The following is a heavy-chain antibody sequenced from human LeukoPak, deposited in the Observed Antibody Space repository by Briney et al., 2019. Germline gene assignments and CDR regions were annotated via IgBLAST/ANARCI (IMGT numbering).Heavy chain of an antibody. J-gene: IGHJ5*02. Sequence: PSETLSLTCTLSGDSINSGGYCWNWFRQLPGKGLEWIVYIYSSGNTFYNPSLKSRVTISVDKSKNQFSLKLSSVTAADTAVYYCARFGLHNYYDSSGYPYNWFDPWGQGTLVTVSS. CDR3: ARFGLHNYYDSSGYPYNWFDP. CDR1: GDSINSGGYC. V-gene: IGHV4-31*03. CDR2: IYSSGNT. D-gene: IGHD3-22*01.